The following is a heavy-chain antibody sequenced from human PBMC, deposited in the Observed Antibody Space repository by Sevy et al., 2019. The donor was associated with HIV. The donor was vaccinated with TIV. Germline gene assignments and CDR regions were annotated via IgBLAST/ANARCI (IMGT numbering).Heavy chain of an antibody. D-gene: IGHD3-3*01. CDR1: GFTFSSYA. Sequence: GGSLRLSCAASGFTFSSYAMSWVRQAPGKGLEWVSAISGSGGSTYYADSVKGRFTISRDNSKNTLYLQMNSLRAEDTAVYYCAKDLGYDFWSGYPKNEYFQHWGQGTLVTVSS. CDR2: ISGSGGST. J-gene: IGHJ1*01. V-gene: IGHV3-23*01. CDR3: AKDLGYDFWSGYPKNEYFQH.